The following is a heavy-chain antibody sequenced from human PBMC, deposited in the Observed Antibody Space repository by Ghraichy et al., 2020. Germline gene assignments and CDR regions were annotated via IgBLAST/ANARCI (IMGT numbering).Heavy chain of an antibody. V-gene: IGHV4-4*02. CDR2: IYHSGST. CDR3: ARLLWFGELPQSYYFDY. Sequence: SETLSLTCAVSGGSISSSNWWSWVRQPPGKGLEWIGEIYHSGSTNYNPSLKSRVTISVDKSKNHFSLKLSSVTAADTAVYYCARLLWFGELPQSYYFDYWGQGTLVTVSS. D-gene: IGHD3-10*01. J-gene: IGHJ4*02. CDR1: GGSISSSNW.